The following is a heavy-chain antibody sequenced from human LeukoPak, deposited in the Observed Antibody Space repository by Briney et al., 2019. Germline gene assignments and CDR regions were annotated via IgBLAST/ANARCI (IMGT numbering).Heavy chain of an antibody. CDR1: GGPFSGYY. V-gene: IGHV4-34*01. Sequence: SETLSLTCAVYGGPFSGYYWSWIRQPPGKGLEWIGEINHSGSTNYNPSLKSRVTISVDTSKNQFSLKLSSVTAADTAVYYCASIAAAGRDYWGQGTLVTVSS. J-gene: IGHJ4*02. CDR2: INHSGST. CDR3: ASIAAAGRDY. D-gene: IGHD6-13*01.